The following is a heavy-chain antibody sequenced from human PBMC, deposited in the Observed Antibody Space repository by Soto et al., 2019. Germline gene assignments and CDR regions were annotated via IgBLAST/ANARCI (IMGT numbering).Heavy chain of an antibody. D-gene: IGHD4-4*01. V-gene: IGHV3-21*02. CDR3: VKEGISNYKEYVAY. CDR2: ITGSGIYT. J-gene: IGHJ4*02. Sequence: VQLVESGGGLVKPGGSLRLSCAASGFIFATHTINWVRQAPGKGLEWVSSITGSGIYTRYADSVKGRFTISRDNAKASLYLQMNSLGAEDTAVYYCVKEGISNYKEYVAYWGQGTLVTVSS. CDR1: GFIFATHT.